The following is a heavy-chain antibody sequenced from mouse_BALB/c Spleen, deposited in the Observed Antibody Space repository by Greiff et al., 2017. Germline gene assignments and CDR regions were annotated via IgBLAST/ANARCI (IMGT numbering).Heavy chain of an antibody. CDR3: ASYYRYGDGNYYAMDY. V-gene: IGHV3-2*02. CDR1: GYSITSDYA. J-gene: IGHJ4*01. CDR2: ISYSGST. Sequence: EVKLVESGPGLVKPSQSLSLTCTVTGYSITSDYAWNWIRQFPGNKLEWMGYISYSGSTSYNPSLKSRISITRDTSKNQFFLQLNSVTTEDTATYYCASYYRYGDGNYYAMDYWGQGTSVTVSS. D-gene: IGHD2-14*01.